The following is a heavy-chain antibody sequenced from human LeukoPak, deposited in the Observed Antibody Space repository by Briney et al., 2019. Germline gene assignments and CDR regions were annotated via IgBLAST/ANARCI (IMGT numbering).Heavy chain of an antibody. D-gene: IGHD2-15*01. V-gene: IGHV1-69*13. CDR2: ISHILGTT. CDR3: ASRYCIAGGCHSTYDYDYGMDG. CDR1: GGTLIIFA. J-gene: IGHJ6*02. Sequence: AVKVSSKASGGTLIIFAISWVRQAPGQGREWMGGISHILGTTNNPQKFQGRVTITADESTNTAYMELSSLRTEDTAVYYCASRYCIAGGCHSTYDYDYGMDGWGQGITVTVSS.